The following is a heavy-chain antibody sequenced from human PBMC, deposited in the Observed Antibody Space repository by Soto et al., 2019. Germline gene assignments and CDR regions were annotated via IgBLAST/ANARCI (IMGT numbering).Heavy chain of an antibody. CDR3: AKRHTTVPTPANYFDC. J-gene: IGHJ4*02. Sequence: EVQLLESGGDLVQPGGSLRLSCAASGFTFSRYTMNWVRQAPGKGLEWVSTFVSSTGSTFYADSVEGRFTISKDDSKNTLYVQMIRLGAEDTVVYYCAKRHTTVPTPANYFDCWGQGTLVTVSS. CDR1: GFTFSRYT. V-gene: IGHV3-23*01. D-gene: IGHD1-1*01. CDR2: FVSSTGST.